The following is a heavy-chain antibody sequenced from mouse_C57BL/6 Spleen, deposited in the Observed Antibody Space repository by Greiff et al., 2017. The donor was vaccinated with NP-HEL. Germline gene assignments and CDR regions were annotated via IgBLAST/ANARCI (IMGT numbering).Heavy chain of an antibody. D-gene: IGHD1-1*01. CDR2: IHPNSGST. CDR3: AREVGGYFDV. J-gene: IGHJ1*03. CDR1: GYTFTSYW. V-gene: IGHV1-64*01. Sequence: VQLQQSGAELVKPGASVKLSCKASGYTFTSYWMHWVKQRPGQGLEWIGMIHPNSGSTNYNEKFKSKATLTVDKSSSTAYMQLSSLTSEDSAVYYCAREVGGYFDVWGTGTTVTVSS.